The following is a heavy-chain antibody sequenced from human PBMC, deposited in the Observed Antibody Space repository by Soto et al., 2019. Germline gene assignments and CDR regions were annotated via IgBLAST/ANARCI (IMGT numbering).Heavy chain of an antibody. CDR3: TTEYISGDWFVA. D-gene: IGHD2-15*01. J-gene: IGHJ5*02. V-gene: IGHV3-15*01. Sequence: LEWVGRIKSKTDGGTADYAPPVRDRFTISRDDSKNTLYLQVNSLKTEDTAVYYCTTEYISGDWFVAWGQGTLVNVSS. CDR2: IKSKTDGGTA.